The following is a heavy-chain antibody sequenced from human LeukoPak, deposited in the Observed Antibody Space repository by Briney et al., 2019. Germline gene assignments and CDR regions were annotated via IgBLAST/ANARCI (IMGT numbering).Heavy chain of an antibody. V-gene: IGHV3-21*01. Sequence: PGGSLRLSCAASGFTFSSYSMNWVRQAPGKGLEWVSSISSSSSYIYYADSVKGRFTISRDNAKNSLCLQMNSLRAEDTAAYYCATHYNWNSPNDYWGQGTLVTVSS. CDR1: GFTFSSYS. CDR3: ATHYNWNSPNDY. J-gene: IGHJ4*02. D-gene: IGHD1-1*01. CDR2: ISSSSSYI.